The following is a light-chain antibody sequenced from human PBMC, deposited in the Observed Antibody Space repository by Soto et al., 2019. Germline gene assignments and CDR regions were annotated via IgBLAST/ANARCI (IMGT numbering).Light chain of an antibody. J-gene: IGLJ2*01. CDR3: SSYTSSSTQV. V-gene: IGLV2-8*01. CDR2: EVL. Sequence: QSALTQPPSASGSPGQSVTISCTGTSSDVGGYNYVSWYQQYPGKAPKLMIYEVLKRPSGVPDRFSGSRSGNTASLTVSGLQAEDEADYYCSSYTSSSTQVFGGGTKLTVL. CDR1: SSDVGGYNY.